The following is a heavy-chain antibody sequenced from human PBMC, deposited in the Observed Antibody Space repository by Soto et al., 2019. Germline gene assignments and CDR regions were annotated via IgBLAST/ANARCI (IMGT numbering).Heavy chain of an antibody. J-gene: IGHJ6*02. CDR1: GFTFDSCV. CDR3: AKDPPWTVGPLAMDV. CDR2: ISGSGRYR. Sequence: DVQLVESGGDLVQPGGSLRLSCAASGFTFDSCVMSWVRQAPGKGLEWLSLISGSGRYRDYADSVKGRFTISRDNSKNTLYLDMNSLRVEDTAVYYCAKDPPWTVGPLAMDVWGQGTTVTVSS. D-gene: IGHD2-2*01. V-gene: IGHV3-23*04.